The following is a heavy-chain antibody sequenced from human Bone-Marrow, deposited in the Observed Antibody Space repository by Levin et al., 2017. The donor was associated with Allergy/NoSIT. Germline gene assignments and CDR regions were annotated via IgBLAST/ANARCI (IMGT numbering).Heavy chain of an antibody. Sequence: PGGSLRLSCSASGFPFQDYAMHWVRQTPGKGLECISTISWNGGSISYADSVKGRFTISRDNAKNSVYLQMKSLRDEDTGVYYCARDDGSNTWLRPLVHHWGQGTLVSVSA. V-gene: IGHV3-9*01. J-gene: IGHJ1*01. D-gene: IGHD6-13*01. CDR2: ISWNGGSI. CDR1: GFPFQDYA. CDR3: ARDDGSNTWLRPLVHH.